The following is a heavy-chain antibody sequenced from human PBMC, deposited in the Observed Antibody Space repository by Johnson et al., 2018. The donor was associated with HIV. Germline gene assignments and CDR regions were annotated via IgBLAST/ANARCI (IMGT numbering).Heavy chain of an antibody. Sequence: VQLVESGGGLVQPGGSPRLSCAASGFTFSSYAMSWVRQAPGKGLEWVSAIGTAGDTYYPGTVKGRVTSSIGKAKYSLYLQLNSLRAGDPAVSYCARGDYGGNLDAFDIWGQGTMVTVSS. D-gene: IGHD4-23*01. CDR3: ARGDYGGNLDAFDI. CDR1: GFTFSSYA. J-gene: IGHJ3*02. CDR2: IGTAGDT. V-gene: IGHV3-13*01.